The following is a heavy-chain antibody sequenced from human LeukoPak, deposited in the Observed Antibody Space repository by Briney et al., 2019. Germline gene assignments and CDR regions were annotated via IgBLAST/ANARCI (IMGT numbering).Heavy chain of an antibody. D-gene: IGHD3-10*01. CDR3: ASKPYGSGSFLGAFDI. Sequence: SQTLSLTCTVSGGSISSGGDYWSWIPQHPGKGLEWIGYIYYSGSTYYNPSLKSRVTISVDTSKNQFSLKLSSVTAADTAVYYCASKPYGSGSFLGAFDIWGQGTMVTVSS. CDR1: GGSISSGGDY. V-gene: IGHV4-31*03. CDR2: IYYSGST. J-gene: IGHJ3*02.